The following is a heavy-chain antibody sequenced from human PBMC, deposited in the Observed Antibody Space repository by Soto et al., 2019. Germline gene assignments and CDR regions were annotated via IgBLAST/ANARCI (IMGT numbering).Heavy chain of an antibody. D-gene: IGHD4-4*01. CDR3: ATVRNTSRSFDY. Sequence: EVQLLDSGGGVVQPGESLRLSCAASGFTLTSSAMSWVRQAPGKGLEWVSTTGISGRPTYYADSVTGRFTVSRDDSKNTLDLQMSSLRAEDTAVYYCATVRNTSRSFDYWGQGTPVTVSS. CDR1: GFTLTSSA. V-gene: IGHV3-23*01. J-gene: IGHJ4*02. CDR2: TGISGRPT.